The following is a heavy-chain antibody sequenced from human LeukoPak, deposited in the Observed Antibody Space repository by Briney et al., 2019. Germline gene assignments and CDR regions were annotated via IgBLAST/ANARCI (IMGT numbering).Heavy chain of an antibody. CDR2: ISSSNFYI. D-gene: IGHD5-24*01. CDR1: GFTFSSYS. Sequence: GGSLRLSCAASGFTFSSYSMNWVRQALGRGLEWLSSISSSNFYIYYADSIKGRFTISRDDAKNSLYLQMNGLRAEDTAVYYCARVLDGYNLSPCDYWGQGTLVTVSS. CDR3: ARVLDGYNLSPCDY. V-gene: IGHV3-21*01. J-gene: IGHJ4*02.